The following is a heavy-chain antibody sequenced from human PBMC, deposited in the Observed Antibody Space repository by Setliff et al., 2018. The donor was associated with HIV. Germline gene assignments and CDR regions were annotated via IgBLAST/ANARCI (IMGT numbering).Heavy chain of an antibody. CDR3: ARDGETTVMGDAFDI. D-gene: IGHD4-4*01. CDR1: GGSIGSGSHY. Sequence: SETLSLTCTVSGGSIGSGSHYWSWIRQPAGKGLEWIGHIYTTGSTNYNPSLKSRVTISADTSNNQFSLRLTSMTAADTAVYYCARDGETTVMGDAFDIWGQGTMVTVSS. V-gene: IGHV4-61*09. CDR2: IYTTGST. J-gene: IGHJ3*02.